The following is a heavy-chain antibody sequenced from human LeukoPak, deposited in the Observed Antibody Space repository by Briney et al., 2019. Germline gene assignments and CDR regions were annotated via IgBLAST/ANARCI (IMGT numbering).Heavy chain of an antibody. CDR3: ARGGHFLRYFDWLPLGY. CDR2: ISAYNGNT. V-gene: IGHV1-18*01. CDR1: GYTFTSYG. Sequence: ASVKVSCKASGYTFTSYGIIWVRQAPGQGLEWMGWISAYNGNTNYAQKLQGRVTMTTDTSTSTAYMELRSLGSDDTAVYYCARGGHFLRYFDWLPLGYWGQGTLVTVSS. J-gene: IGHJ4*02. D-gene: IGHD3-9*01.